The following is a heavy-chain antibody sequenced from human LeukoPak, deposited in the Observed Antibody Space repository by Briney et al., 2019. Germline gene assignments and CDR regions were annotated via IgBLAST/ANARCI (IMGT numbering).Heavy chain of an antibody. CDR1: GFTFSSYA. CDR2: ISGSGGST. V-gene: IGHV3-23*01. CDR3: AGGYSSGWCRFDY. J-gene: IGHJ4*02. D-gene: IGHD6-19*01. Sequence: PGGSLRLSCAASGFTFSSYAMSWVRQAPGKGLEWVSAISGSGGSTYYADSVKGRFTISRDNSKNTLYLQMNSLRAEDTAVYYCAGGYSSGWCRFDYWGQGTLVTVSS.